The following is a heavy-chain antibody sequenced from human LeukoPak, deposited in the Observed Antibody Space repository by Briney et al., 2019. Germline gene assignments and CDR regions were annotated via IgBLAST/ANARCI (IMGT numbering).Heavy chain of an antibody. CDR3: TTLAATAILSSSPFDY. D-gene: IGHD2-21*02. CDR2: SIPIFGTA. CDR1: GGTFSSYA. J-gene: IGHJ4*02. V-gene: IGHV1-69*05. Sequence: ASVKVSCKASGGTFSSYAISWVRQAPGQGLEWMGGSIPIFGTANYAQKFQGRVTITTDESTSTAYMELRSLRPEDTAVYYCTTLAATAILSSSPFDYWGQGTLVTVSS.